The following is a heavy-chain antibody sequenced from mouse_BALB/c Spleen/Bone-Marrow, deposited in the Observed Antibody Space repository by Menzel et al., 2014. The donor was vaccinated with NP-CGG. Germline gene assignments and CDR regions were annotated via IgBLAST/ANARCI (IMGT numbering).Heavy chain of an antibody. CDR1: GHSITSDYA. D-gene: IGHD2-14*01. J-gene: IGHJ3*01. Sequence: EVKLMESGPGLVKPSQSLSLTCTVTGHSITSDYAWNWIRQFPGNKLEWMGYISYSGSTSYNPSLKSRISITRDTSKNQFFLQLNSVTTEDTATYYCAYRYAYWGQGTLVTVSA. CDR3: AYRYAY. CDR2: ISYSGST. V-gene: IGHV3-2*02.